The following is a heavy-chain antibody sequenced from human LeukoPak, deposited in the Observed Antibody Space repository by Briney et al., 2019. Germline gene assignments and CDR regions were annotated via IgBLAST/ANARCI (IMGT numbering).Heavy chain of an antibody. CDR1: GYIVSSYW. D-gene: IGHD2-15*01. CDR2: IYPRDYRT. V-gene: IGHV5-51*01. Sequence: GESLQISCKGSGYIVSSYWIAWVRQMPGKGLEWMGVIYPRDYRTTYSPSFQDQVTISADKSISTAYLQWTSLKASDTAMYYCARHLSDITSSPNYWGPGTLVTVSS. J-gene: IGHJ4*02. CDR3: ARHLSDITSSPNY.